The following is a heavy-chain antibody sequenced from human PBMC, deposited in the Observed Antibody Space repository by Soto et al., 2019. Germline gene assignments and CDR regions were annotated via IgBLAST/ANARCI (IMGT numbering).Heavy chain of an antibody. V-gene: IGHV3-48*01. CDR2: ISSSSSTI. D-gene: IGHD5-12*01. CDR1: GFTSSRYS. CDR3: ASPPRIVATDKAHYYYYMDV. Sequence: PGGSLRLSCAASGFTSSRYSMNWVRQAPGKGLEWVSYISSSSSTIYYADSVKGRFTISRDNAKNSLYLQMNSLRAEDTAVYYCASPPRIVATDKAHYYYYMDVWGKGTTVTVSS. J-gene: IGHJ6*03.